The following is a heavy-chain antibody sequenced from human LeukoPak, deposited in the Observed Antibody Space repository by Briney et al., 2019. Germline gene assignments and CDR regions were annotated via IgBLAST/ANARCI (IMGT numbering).Heavy chain of an antibody. D-gene: IGHD2-15*01. CDR1: GGSFSGYY. J-gene: IGHJ4*02. Sequence: SETLSLTCAVYGGSFSGYYWSWIRQPPGKGLEWIGEINHSGSTNYNPSLKSRVTISVDTSKNQFSLKLSSVTAADTAVYYCARVRYCSGGSCYSRFDYWGQGTLVTVSS. CDR3: ARVRYCSGGSCYSRFDY. CDR2: INHSGST. V-gene: IGHV4-34*01.